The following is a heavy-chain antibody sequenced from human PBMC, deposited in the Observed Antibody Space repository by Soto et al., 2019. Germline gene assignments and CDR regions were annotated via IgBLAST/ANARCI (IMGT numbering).Heavy chain of an antibody. CDR2: ISGSGGST. Sequence: GGSPRLSCAASGFTFSSYAMSWVRQAPGKGLEWVSAISGSGGSTYYADSVKGLFTISRDNSKNTLYLQMNSLRAEDTAVYYCAKEPPFWDSSGWYSGWGQGTLVTSPQ. CDR1: GFTFSSYA. CDR3: AKEPPFWDSSGWYSG. D-gene: IGHD6-19*01. J-gene: IGHJ4*02. V-gene: IGHV3-23*01.